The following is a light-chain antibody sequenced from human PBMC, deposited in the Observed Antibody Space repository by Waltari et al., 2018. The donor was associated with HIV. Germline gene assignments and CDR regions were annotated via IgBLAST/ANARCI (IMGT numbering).Light chain of an antibody. CDR2: SDT. J-gene: IGLJ3*02. CDR3: AAWDDSLNGHWV. CDR1: SSNNGRKT. Sequence: QSVLTQPPSASGPPGQRVTMSCSGSSSNNGRKTGNWYQQLPGTAPKLLIFSDTQRPSGVPDRFSGSKSGTSASLAISGLQSEDEGDYYCAAWDDSLNGHWVFGGGTRVTVL. V-gene: IGLV1-44*01.